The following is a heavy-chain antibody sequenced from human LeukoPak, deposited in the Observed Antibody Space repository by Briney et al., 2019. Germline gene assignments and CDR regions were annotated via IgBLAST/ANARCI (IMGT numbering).Heavy chain of an antibody. CDR1: GGSISSSDYY. Sequence: PSETLSLTCTVSGGSISSSDYYWNWIRQPPGAGLEWIANIYYSGGTNYNPSLKSRVTISVDTSKNHFSLKLSSVTAADTAVYYCARELFWGSLDAFDIWGQGTMVTVSS. CDR3: ARELFWGSLDAFDI. V-gene: IGHV4-61*03. D-gene: IGHD3-16*01. CDR2: IYYSGGT. J-gene: IGHJ3*02.